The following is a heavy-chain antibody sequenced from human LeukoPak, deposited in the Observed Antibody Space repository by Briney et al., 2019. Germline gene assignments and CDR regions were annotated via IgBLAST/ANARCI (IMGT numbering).Heavy chain of an antibody. D-gene: IGHD1-26*01. CDR2: IRYDGSNK. CDR3: AKKTIVGATVDAFDI. J-gene: IGHJ3*02. Sequence: GGSLRLSCAASGFTFSNYGMHWVRQAPGKGLEWVAFIRYDGSNKYYADSLKGRFTISRDNSKNTLYLQMNSLRAEDTAVYYCAKKTIVGATVDAFDIWGQGTMVTVSS. V-gene: IGHV3-30*02. CDR1: GFTFSNYG.